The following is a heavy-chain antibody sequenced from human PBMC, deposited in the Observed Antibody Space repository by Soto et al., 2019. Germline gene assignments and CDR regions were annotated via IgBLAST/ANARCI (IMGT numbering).Heavy chain of an antibody. J-gene: IGHJ4*02. CDR3: ARAPHRRGSAGTIDY. CDR1: GYTFTSYG. Sequence: QVQLVQSGAEVKKPGAPVKVSCKASGYTFTSYGISWVRQAPGQGLEWMGWISAYNGNTNYAQKLQGRVTMTTDTSTSTAYMELRSLRSDDTAVYYCARAPHRRGSAGTIDYWGQGTLVTVSS. D-gene: IGHD6-19*01. V-gene: IGHV1-18*01. CDR2: ISAYNGNT.